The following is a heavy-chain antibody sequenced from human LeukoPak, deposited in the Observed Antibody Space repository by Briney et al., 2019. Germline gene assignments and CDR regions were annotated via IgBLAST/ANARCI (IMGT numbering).Heavy chain of an antibody. CDR2: INPSGGST. CDR3: ARDPTLGYCSGGSCYGNDY. D-gene: IGHD2-15*01. Sequence: ASVKVSCKVSGYTLTELSMHWVRQAPGQGLEWMGIINPSGGSTSYAQKFQGRVTMTRDTSTSTVYMELSSLRSEDTAVYYCARDPTLGYCSGGSCYGNDYWGQGTLVTVSS. V-gene: IGHV1-46*01. J-gene: IGHJ4*02. CDR1: GYTLTELS.